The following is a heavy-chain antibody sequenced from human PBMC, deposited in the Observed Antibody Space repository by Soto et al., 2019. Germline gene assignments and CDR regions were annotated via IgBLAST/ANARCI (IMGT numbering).Heavy chain of an antibody. Sequence: GGSLRLSCAASGFTFSSYSMHWVRQAPGKGLEWVAVISYDGSNKYYADSVKGRFTISRDNSKNTLYLQMNSLRAEDTAVYYCAKDVVVGATTGLGDYYYYYGMDVWGQGTTVTVSS. D-gene: IGHD1-26*01. CDR2: ISYDGSNK. CDR3: AKDVVVGATTGLGDYYYYYGMDV. V-gene: IGHV3-30*18. J-gene: IGHJ6*02. CDR1: GFTFSSYS.